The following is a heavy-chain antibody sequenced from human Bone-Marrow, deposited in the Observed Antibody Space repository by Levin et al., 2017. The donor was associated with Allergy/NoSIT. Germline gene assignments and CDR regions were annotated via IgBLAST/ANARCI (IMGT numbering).Heavy chain of an antibody. Sequence: RASETLSLTCTVSGGSIRSYYWSWIRQPAGKGLEWIGRIFPSGTTSYNPSLKSRVTMSVDTSKNHFSLNLNSVTAADTAVYYYARIGIYRYFDYWGQGTLVTVSS. D-gene: IGHD1-14*01. CDR2: IFPSGTT. J-gene: IGHJ4*02. V-gene: IGHV4-4*07. CDR1: GGSIRSYY. CDR3: ARIGIYRYFDY.